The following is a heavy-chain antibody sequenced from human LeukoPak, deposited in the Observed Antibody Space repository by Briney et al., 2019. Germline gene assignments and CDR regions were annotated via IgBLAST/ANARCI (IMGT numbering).Heavy chain of an antibody. V-gene: IGHV3-48*04. CDR2: ISSSSSTI. D-gene: IGHD5-12*01. J-gene: IGHJ6*03. CDR3: ARAYDSTVYYYYMDV. Sequence: GGSLRLSCAASGFTFSSYSMNWVRQAPGKGLEWVSYISSSSSTIYYADSVKGRFTISRDNAKNSLFLQMNSLRAEDTAVYYCARAYDSTVYYYYMDVWGKGTTVTVSS. CDR1: GFTFSSYS.